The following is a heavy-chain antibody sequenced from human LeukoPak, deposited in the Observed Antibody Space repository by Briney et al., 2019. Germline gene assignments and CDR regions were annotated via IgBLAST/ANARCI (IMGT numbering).Heavy chain of an antibody. J-gene: IGHJ4*02. CDR3: ARVVRYSSGPLTDLLPYYFDS. CDR2: INAGNGNT. CDR1: GYTFTSYG. D-gene: IGHD6-19*01. Sequence: ASVKVSCKASGYTFTSYGISWVRQAPGQGLEWMGWINAGNGNTKYSQEFQGRVTISRDTSASTVYMELSSLRSEDMAVYYCARVVRYSSGPLTDLLPYYFDSWGQGTLLTVSS. V-gene: IGHV1-3*03.